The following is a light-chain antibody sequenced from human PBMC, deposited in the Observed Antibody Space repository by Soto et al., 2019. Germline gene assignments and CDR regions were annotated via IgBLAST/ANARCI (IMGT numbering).Light chain of an antibody. Sequence: QSALTQPRSVSGSPGQSVTISCTGTSSDVGAYNYVSWYQQHPGKAPKLMTYDVSKRPSGVPDRFSGSKSGNTASLTISGLQAEDEADYYCCSYAGTTTWVFGGGTKVTVL. CDR3: CSYAGTTTWV. J-gene: IGLJ3*02. V-gene: IGLV2-11*01. CDR1: SSDVGAYNY. CDR2: DVS.